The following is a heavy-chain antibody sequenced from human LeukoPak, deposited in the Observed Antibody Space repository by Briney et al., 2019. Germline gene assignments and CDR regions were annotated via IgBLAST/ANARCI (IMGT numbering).Heavy chain of an antibody. D-gene: IGHD7-27*01. J-gene: IGHJ3*02. CDR3: ATDLGLTGDLPGAFDI. CDR2: FDPEDGET. Sequence: GASVKVSCKVSGYTLTELSMHWVRQAPGKGLEWMGGFDPEDGETIYAQKFQGRVTMTEDTSTDTAYMELSSLRSEDTAVYYCATDLGLTGDLPGAFDIWGQGTMVTVSS. CDR1: GYTLTELS. V-gene: IGHV1-24*01.